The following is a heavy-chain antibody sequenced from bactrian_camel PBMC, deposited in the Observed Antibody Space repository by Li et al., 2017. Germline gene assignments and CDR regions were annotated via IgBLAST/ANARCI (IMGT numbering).Heavy chain of an antibody. D-gene: IGHD2*01. CDR2: INASGGRT. J-gene: IGHJ4*01. CDR1: EIRRFC. Sequence: HVQLVESGGGSVQVGGSLTLSCRSSEIRRFCMAWFRQAPGKEREAVAAINASGGRTAYRNSVKGRFTISQDNAKNTLYLQMNSLNSEDTAMYYCAANFGPYCSGPYLARRANFLGQGTQVTVS. V-gene: IGHV3S1*01.